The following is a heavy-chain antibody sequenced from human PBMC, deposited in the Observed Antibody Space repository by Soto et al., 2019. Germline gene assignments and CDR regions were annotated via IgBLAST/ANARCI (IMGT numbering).Heavy chain of an antibody. J-gene: IGHJ4*02. CDR3: ARRLGGWSHSDS. V-gene: IGHV4-34*01. CDR2: INHSGST. CDR1: GGPLSGYY. Sequence: KPSETLSLTCAVTGGPLSGYYWSWIRQPPGKGLEWIGEINHSGSTTYNPSLKSRVTISVDTSKNRFSLRLTSVTAADTGVYFCARRLGGWSHSDSWGQGTLVTVSS. D-gene: IGHD3-10*01.